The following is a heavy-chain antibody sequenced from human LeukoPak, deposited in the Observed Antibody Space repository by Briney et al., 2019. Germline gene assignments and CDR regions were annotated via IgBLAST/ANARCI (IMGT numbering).Heavy chain of an antibody. V-gene: IGHV3-23*03. CDR2: VATDGGSA. D-gene: IGHD2-15*01. J-gene: IGHJ4*02. CDR3: ARCSGGTCYSFHY. CDR1: GFTLNKNA. Sequence: GGGPRLSFAAPGFTLNKNAMGRVRPASGGGAGGGSIVATDGGSAYYADSVKGRFTMSRDNSKNGLYLQMSSLRAEDTALYYCARCSGGTCYSFHYWGQGTLVTVSS.